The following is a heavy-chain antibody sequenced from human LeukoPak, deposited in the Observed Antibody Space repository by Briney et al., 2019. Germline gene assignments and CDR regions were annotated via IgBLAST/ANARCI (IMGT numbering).Heavy chain of an antibody. Sequence: SETLSLTCTVSGGSLSSGSYYWSWIRQPAGKGREWIGRIYTSGSTNYNPSLKSRVTISVDTSKNQFSLKLSSVTAADTAVYYCARGIYGSGSYRYYYYMDVWGKGTTVTISS. J-gene: IGHJ6*03. CDR3: ARGIYGSGSYRYYYYMDV. D-gene: IGHD3-10*01. CDR2: IYTSGST. CDR1: GGSLSSGSYY. V-gene: IGHV4-61*02.